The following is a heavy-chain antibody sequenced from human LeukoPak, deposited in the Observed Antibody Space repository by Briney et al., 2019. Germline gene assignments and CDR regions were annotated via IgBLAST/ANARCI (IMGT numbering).Heavy chain of an antibody. D-gene: IGHD3-22*01. CDR3: ARERRVRYYDSSPGGFWWFDY. Sequence: SETLSLTCAVYGGSFSGYYWSWIRQPPGKGLEWIGEINHSGSTNYNPSLKSRVTISVDTSKNQFSLKLSSVTAADTAVYYCARERRVRYYDSSPGGFWWFDYWGQGTLVTVSS. V-gene: IGHV4-34*01. CDR1: GGSFSGYY. J-gene: IGHJ4*02. CDR2: INHSGST.